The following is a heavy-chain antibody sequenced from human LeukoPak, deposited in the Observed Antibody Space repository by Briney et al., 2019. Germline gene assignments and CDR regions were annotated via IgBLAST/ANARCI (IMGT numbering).Heavy chain of an antibody. CDR2: INPNSGGT. CDR1: GYTFIGYY. Sequence: ASVKVSCKASGYTFIGYYMHWVRQAPGQGLEWMGWINPNSGGTNYAQKFQGRVTMTRDTSISTAYMELSRLRSDDTAVYYCASATYYCSSTSCYGYYYYYMDVWGKGTTVTVSS. D-gene: IGHD2-2*01. V-gene: IGHV1-2*02. CDR3: ASATYYCSSTSCYGYYYYYMDV. J-gene: IGHJ6*03.